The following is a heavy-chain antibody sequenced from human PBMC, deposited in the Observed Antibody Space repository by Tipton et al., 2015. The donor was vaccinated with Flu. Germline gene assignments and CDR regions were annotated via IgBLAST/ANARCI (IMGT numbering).Heavy chain of an antibody. D-gene: IGHD2-8*02. CDR3: ARDLLGYYYYGMDV. CDR1: GFTFSSYE. J-gene: IGHJ6*02. CDR2: ISSSASTI. Sequence: LSLTCAASGFTFSSYEMNWVRQAPGKGLEWVSYISSSASTIYYADSVRGRFTISRDNAKNSLSLQMNSLRAEDTAVYYCARDLLGYYYYGMDVWDQGP. V-gene: IGHV3-48*03.